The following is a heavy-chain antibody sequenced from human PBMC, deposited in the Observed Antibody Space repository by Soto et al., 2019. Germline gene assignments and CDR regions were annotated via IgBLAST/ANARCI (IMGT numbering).Heavy chain of an antibody. D-gene: IGHD6-19*01. J-gene: IGHJ3*02. CDR1: GGSISSSSYY. Sequence: SETLSLTCTVSGGSISSSSYYWGWIRQPPGKGLEWIGSIYYSGSTYYNPSLKSRVTISVDTSKNQFSLKLSSVTAADTAVYYCARKQWLETGAFDIWGQGTMVTVS. CDR3: ARKQWLETGAFDI. V-gene: IGHV4-39*01. CDR2: IYYSGST.